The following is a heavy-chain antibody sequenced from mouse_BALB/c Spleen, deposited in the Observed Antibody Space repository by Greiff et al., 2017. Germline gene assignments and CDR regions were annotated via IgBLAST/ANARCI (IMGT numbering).Heavy chain of an antibody. CDR3: TRFGTMYYAMDY. J-gene: IGHJ4*01. CDR1: GYTFTSYY. CDR2: INPSNGGT. V-gene: IGHV1S81*02. D-gene: IGHD1-1*02. Sequence: VQLQESGAELVKPGASVKLSCKASGYTFTSYYMYWVKQRPGQGLEWIGEINPSNGGTNFNEKFKSKATLTVDKSSSTAYMQLSSLTSEDSAVYYCTRFGTMYYAMDYWGQGTSVTVSS.